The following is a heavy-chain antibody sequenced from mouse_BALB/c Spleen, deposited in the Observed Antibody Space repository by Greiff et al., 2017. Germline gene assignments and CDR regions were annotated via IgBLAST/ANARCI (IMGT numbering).Heavy chain of an antibody. D-gene: IGHD1-1*01. CDR3: AREDYYGSSLFAY. CDR2: IRNKANGYTT. V-gene: IGHV7-3*02. J-gene: IGHJ3*01. CDR1: GFTFTDYY. Sequence: EVKLVESGGGLVQPGGSLRLSCATSGFTFTDYYMSWVRQPPGKALEWLGFIRNKANGYTTEYSASVKGRFTISRDNSQSILYLQMNTLRAEDSATYYCAREDYYGSSLFAYWGQGTLVTVSA.